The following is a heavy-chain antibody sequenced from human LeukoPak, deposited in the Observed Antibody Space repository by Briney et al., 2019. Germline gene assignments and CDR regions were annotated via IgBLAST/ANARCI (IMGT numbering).Heavy chain of an antibody. D-gene: IGHD3-3*01. CDR1: GFTFSSYS. J-gene: IGHJ3*02. CDR2: ISSSSSYI. V-gene: IGHV3-21*01. Sequence: KPGGSLRLSCAASGFTFSSYSMNWVRQAPGMGLEWVSSISSSSSYIYYADSVKGRFTVSRDNAKNSLYLQMNSLRAEDTAVYYCARERRQYDFWSGYFVGDAFDIWGQGTMVTVSS. CDR3: ARERRQYDFWSGYFVGDAFDI.